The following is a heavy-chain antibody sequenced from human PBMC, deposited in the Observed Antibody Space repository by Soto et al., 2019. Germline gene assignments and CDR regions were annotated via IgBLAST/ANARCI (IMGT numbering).Heavy chain of an antibody. V-gene: IGHV4-59*08. J-gene: IGHJ4*02. CDR1: GGSISGSY. CDR3: AKNWNWGSLVH. Sequence: SETLSLTCTVSGGSISGSYWNWIRQPPGKGLEWIGFIYYGGSTNYNPSLKSRVTISVDTPKNQFSLKLSSVTAADTAVYYCAKNWNWGSLVHWGQGTLVTVS. CDR2: IYYGGST. D-gene: IGHD7-27*01.